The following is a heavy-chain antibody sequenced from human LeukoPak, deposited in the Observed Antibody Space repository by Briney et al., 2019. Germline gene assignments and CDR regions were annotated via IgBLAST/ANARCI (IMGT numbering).Heavy chain of an antibody. CDR2: ILYDGSNK. CDR3: ARARDIVVVVAAPHWFDP. CDR1: GFTFSSYA. D-gene: IGHD2-15*01. J-gene: IGHJ5*02. V-gene: IGHV3-30*04. Sequence: PGRSLRLSCAASGFTFSSYAMHWVRQAPGKGLEWVAVILYDGSNKYYADSVKGRFTISRDNSKNTLYLQMNSLRAEDTAVYYCARARDIVVVVAAPHWFDPWGQGTLVTVSS.